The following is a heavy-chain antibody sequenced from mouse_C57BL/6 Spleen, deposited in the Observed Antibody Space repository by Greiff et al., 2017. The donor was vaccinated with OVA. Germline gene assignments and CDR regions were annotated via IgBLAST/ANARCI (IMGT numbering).Heavy chain of an antibody. CDR2: IDPSDSYT. Sequence: VQLQQPGAELVMPGASVKLSCKASRYTFTSYWMHWVKQRPGQGLEWIGEIDPSDSYTNYNQKFKGKSTLTVDKSSSTAYMQLSSLTSEDSAVYYCARRKVATDYFDYWGQGTTLTVSS. CDR1: RYTFTSYW. V-gene: IGHV1-69*01. J-gene: IGHJ2*01. D-gene: IGHD1-1*01. CDR3: ARRKVATDYFDY.